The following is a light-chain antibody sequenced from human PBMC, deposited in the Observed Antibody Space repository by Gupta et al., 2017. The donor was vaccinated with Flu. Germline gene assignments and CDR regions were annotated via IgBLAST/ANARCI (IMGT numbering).Light chain of an antibody. J-gene: IGLJ2*01. Sequence: QSALIQPRSVSGSPGQSVTISCTGTSSYVGGYNYVSWYQQHPGKAPKLMIYDVTERPSGVPDRFSGSKSDNTSSLTISGLQAEDEAEYYCCSYAASSTLFFGGGTKLTVL. CDR2: DVT. CDR3: CSYAASSTLF. V-gene: IGLV2-11*01. CDR1: SSYVGGYNY.